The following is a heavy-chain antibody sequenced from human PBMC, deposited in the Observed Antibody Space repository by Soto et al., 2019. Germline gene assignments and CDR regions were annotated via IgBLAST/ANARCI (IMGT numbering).Heavy chain of an antibody. CDR2: INPAGSAQ. J-gene: IGHJ4*02. CDR1: GFTFDTEW. CDR3: ARATL. V-gene: IGHV3-7*04. Sequence: EVQLVESGGGSVQPGESLRLSCAASGFTFDTEWMSWVRQAPGKGLEWVANINPAGSAQDYVDSVKGRFTISRDNAKSSLYLQMNSLRAEDTAVYYCARATLWGQGTLVTVSS.